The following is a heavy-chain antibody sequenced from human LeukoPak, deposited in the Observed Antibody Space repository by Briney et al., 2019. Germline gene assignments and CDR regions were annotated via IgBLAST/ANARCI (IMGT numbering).Heavy chain of an antibody. Sequence: GASVKVSCKASGYTFTSYGIIWVRQAPGQGLEWMGWISAYNGNTNYAQKLQGRVTMTTDTSTSTAYMELRSLRSDDTAVYYCARVTYYDSSGYWYYFDYWGQGTLVTVSS. D-gene: IGHD3-22*01. CDR1: GYTFTSYG. CDR2: ISAYNGNT. CDR3: ARVTYYDSSGYWYYFDY. J-gene: IGHJ4*02. V-gene: IGHV1-18*01.